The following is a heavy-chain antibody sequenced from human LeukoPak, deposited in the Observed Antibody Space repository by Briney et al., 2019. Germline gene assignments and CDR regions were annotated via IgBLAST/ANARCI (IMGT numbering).Heavy chain of an antibody. D-gene: IGHD3-3*01. CDR2: IYSGGST. J-gene: IGHJ3*02. CDR1: GFTVSSNY. Sequence: GGSLRLSCAASGFTVSSNYMSWVRQAPGKGLEWVSVIYSGGSTYYADSVKGRFTISRDNSKNTLYLQMNSQRAEDTAVYYCARDLAPINYDFWSGYYRNAFDIWGQGTMVTVSS. CDR3: ARDLAPINYDFWSGYYRNAFDI. V-gene: IGHV3-66*02.